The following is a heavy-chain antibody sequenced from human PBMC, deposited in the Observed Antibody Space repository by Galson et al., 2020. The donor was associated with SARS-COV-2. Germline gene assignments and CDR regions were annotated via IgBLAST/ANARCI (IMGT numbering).Heavy chain of an antibody. Sequence: SETLSLTCAISGDSVSSNSAAWNWIRQSPSRGLEWLGRTYYRSKWYNDYAVSVKSRITINPDTSKNQFSLQLNSVTPEDTAVYYCARMAARDHYYYYYGMDVWGQGTTVTVSS. V-gene: IGHV6-1*01. CDR2: TYYRSKWYN. CDR3: ARMAARDHYYYYYGMDV. CDR1: GDSVSSNSAA. J-gene: IGHJ6*02. D-gene: IGHD6-25*01.